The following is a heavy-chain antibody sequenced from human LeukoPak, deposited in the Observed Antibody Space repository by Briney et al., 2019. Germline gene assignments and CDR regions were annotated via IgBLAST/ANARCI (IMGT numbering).Heavy chain of an antibody. CDR2: IIRIGSII. CDR1: GFTFSSYE. D-gene: IGHD3-3*01. CDR3: ARVPITIFGVVILGCMDV. Sequence: PGGSLRLSCAASGFTFSSYEMNWVRQAPGKGLEWVSYIIRIGSIIYYADSVKGRFTISRDNAKNSLYLQMNSLRAEDTAVYYCARVPITIFGVVILGCMDVWGQGTTVT. J-gene: IGHJ6*02. V-gene: IGHV3-48*03.